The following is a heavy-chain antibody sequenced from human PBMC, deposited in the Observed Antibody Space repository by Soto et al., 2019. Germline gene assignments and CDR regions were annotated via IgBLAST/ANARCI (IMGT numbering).Heavy chain of an antibody. J-gene: IGHJ5*02. CDR2: VHYSETT. V-gene: IGHV4-59*01. CDR1: GGSISPYY. D-gene: IGHD3-3*01. Sequence: SETLSLTCSVSGGSISPYYWSWIRQPPGKGLEWIGYVHYSETTNYNPSLKSRVTIALDTSKSQFSLKLTSVTAADTAVYFCARGVAIFSAFTFDPWGQGTLVTVSS. CDR3: ARGVAIFSAFTFDP.